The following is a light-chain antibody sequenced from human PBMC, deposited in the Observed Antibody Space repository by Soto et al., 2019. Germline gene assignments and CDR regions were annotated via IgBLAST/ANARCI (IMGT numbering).Light chain of an antibody. CDR1: SSDVGGFQY. V-gene: IGLV2-8*01. CDR2: EVS. Sequence: QSALTQPPSASGSPGQSVTISCTGTSSDVGGFQYVSWYQQHPGKAPKVMIYEVSQRPSGVPDRFSGSKSGNTASLTVSGLQAEDEADYYCSSYTDTNTFVFGTGTKATVL. CDR3: SSYTDTNTFV. J-gene: IGLJ1*01.